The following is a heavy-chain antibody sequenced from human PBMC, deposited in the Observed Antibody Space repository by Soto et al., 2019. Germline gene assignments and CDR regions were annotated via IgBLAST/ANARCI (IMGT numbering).Heavy chain of an antibody. CDR1: GYTLTELS. CDR3: AREKKGLVTGNWFDP. V-gene: IGHV1-2*04. J-gene: IGHJ5*02. D-gene: IGHD3-9*01. CDR2: INPKSGET. Sequence: GASVKVSCKVSGYTLTELSMHWVRQAPGKGLEWMGWINPKSGETNYAQKFQGWVTMTRDTSISTAYMELSRLRSDDTAVYYCAREKKGLVTGNWFDPWGQGTLVTVSS.